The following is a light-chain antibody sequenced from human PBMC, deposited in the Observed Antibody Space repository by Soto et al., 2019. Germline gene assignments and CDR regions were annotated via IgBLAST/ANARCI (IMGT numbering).Light chain of an antibody. V-gene: IGKV3-11*01. CDR3: HQRSNWPPLT. CDR1: QSVGGY. J-gene: IGKJ4*01. CDR2: DAS. Sequence: EVVLTQSRATLSLSPVERASLSCRASQSVGGYLDWYLQKPGQAPRLLLYDASNRASGIPARFSGSGSWTDFTLTISSLEPEDLAVYYCHQRSNWPPLTFGGGTKVEIK.